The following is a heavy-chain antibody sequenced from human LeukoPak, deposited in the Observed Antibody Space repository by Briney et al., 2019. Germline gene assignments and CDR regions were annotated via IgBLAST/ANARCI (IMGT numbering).Heavy chain of an antibody. CDR2: IYTSGST. CDR1: GGSISSGSYY. D-gene: IGHD3-22*01. V-gene: IGHV4-61*02. CDR3: ARDRDYYDSSGHNGAGWFDP. J-gene: IGHJ5*02. Sequence: SQTLSLTCTVSGGSISSGSYYWSWIRQPAGKGLEWIGRIYTSGSTNYNPSLKSRVTISVDTSKNQFSLKLSSVTAADTAVYYCARDRDYYDSSGHNGAGWFDPWGQGTLVTVSS.